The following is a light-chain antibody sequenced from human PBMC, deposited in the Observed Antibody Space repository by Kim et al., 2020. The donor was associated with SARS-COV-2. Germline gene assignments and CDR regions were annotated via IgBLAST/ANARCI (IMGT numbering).Light chain of an antibody. Sequence: LGQTVSITCKGDSLRNYYASWYQQKPRQAPVVVIYGRNDRPSGIPDRFSGSNSGNTASLTITGAQAEDEADYYCNSRDSSGNHLVFGGGTQLTVL. J-gene: IGLJ3*02. CDR1: SLRNYY. CDR3: NSRDSSGNHLV. CDR2: GRN. V-gene: IGLV3-19*01.